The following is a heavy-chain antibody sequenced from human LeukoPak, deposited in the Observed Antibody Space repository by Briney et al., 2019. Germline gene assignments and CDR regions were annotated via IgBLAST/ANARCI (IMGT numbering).Heavy chain of an antibody. D-gene: IGHD2-2*01. CDR2: IKQDGSEK. J-gene: IGHJ4*02. V-gene: IGHV3-7*03. CDR3: ARGLGYCSSTSCYYSYFDY. CDR1: GFTFSSYW. Sequence: GGSLRLSCAASGFTFSSYWMSWVRQAPGKGLEWVANIKQDGSEKYYVDSVKGRFTISRDNAKNSLYLQMNSLRAEDTAVYYCARGLGYCSSTSCYYSYFDYWGQGTLVTVSS.